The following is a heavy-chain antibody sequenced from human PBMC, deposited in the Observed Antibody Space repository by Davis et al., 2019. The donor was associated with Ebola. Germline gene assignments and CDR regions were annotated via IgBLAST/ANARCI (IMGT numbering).Heavy chain of an antibody. D-gene: IGHD2-15*01. V-gene: IGHV3-7*03. CDR3: ARERVSCSGGSCYYSGLDV. Sequence: PGGSLRLSCAASGFTFRTFWMSWVRQAPGKGLEWVANIKEDGSEKFYAESLRGRFAISRDNAKNSLYLQIDSLGAGDTAVYYCARERVSCSGGSCYYSGLDVWGQGTTVTVSS. J-gene: IGHJ6*02. CDR2: IKEDGSEK. CDR1: GFTFRTFW.